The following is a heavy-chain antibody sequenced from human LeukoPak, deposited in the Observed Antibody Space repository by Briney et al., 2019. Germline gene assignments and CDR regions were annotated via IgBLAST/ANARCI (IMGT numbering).Heavy chain of an antibody. D-gene: IGHD3-22*01. CDR2: IFPSGGEI. CDR3: ASYDYYDSSGLYFQH. J-gene: IGHJ1*01. CDR1: GFTFSTFA. V-gene: IGHV3-23*01. Sequence: PGGSLRLSCAASGFTFSTFAMIWVRQPPGKGLEWVSSIFPSGGEIHYADSVRGRFTISRDNSKNTLYLQMNSLRAEDTAVYYCASYDYYDSSGLYFQHWGQGTLVTVSS.